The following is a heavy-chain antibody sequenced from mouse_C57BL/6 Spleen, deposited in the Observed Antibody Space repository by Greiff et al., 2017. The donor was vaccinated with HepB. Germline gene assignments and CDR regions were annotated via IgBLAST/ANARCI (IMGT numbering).Heavy chain of an antibody. CDR1: GYSITSGYY. J-gene: IGHJ2*01. D-gene: IGHD2-1*01. V-gene: IGHV3-6*01. CDR2: ISYDGSN. CDR3: ARHGNYGLDY. Sequence: DVKLQESGPGLVKPSQSLSLTCSVTGYSITSGYYWNWIRQFPGNKLEWMGYISYDGSNNYNPSLKNRISITRDTSKNQFFLKLNSVTTEDTATYYCARHGNYGLDYWGQGTTLTVSS.